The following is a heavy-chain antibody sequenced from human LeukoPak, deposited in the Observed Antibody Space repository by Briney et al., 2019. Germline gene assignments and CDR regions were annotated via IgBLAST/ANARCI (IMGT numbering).Heavy chain of an antibody. J-gene: IGHJ3*02. CDR2: IYYSGST. V-gene: IGHV4-30-4*08. D-gene: IGHD4-17*01. CDR1: GGSISSGDYY. Sequence: KPSETPSPTCTVSGGSISSGDYYLSWIRQPPGKGLEWIRYIYYSGSTYYNPSLKSRVTISVDTSKNQFSLKLSSVTAADTAVYYCARDVRDYGIWGQGTMVTVSS. CDR3: ARDVRDYGI.